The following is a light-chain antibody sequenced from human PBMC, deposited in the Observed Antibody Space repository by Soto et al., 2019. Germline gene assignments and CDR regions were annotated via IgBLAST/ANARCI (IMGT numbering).Light chain of an antibody. CDR1: QSLLHSNGYNY. Sequence: DIVMTQSPISLPVTPGEPASISCRSSQSLLHSNGYNYLDWYLQKPGQSPQLLIYLGSNRSSGVPDRFSGSGSGTDFTLKISRVEAEDVGVYYCMQALQTPTFGQGTKREIK. CDR2: LGS. J-gene: IGKJ2*01. V-gene: IGKV2-28*01. CDR3: MQALQTPT.